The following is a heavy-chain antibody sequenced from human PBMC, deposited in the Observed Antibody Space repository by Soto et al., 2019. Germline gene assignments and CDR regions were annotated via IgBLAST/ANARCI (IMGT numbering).Heavy chain of an antibody. CDR1: GGSFSGYY. D-gene: IGHD3-22*01. J-gene: IGHJ4*02. V-gene: IGHV4-34*01. CDR2: INEGGFT. Sequence: QVQLQPWGARLLKPSETLSLTCAVYGGSFSGYYWSWIRQLPGKGLEWIGDINEGGFTNSNPSLESPLTLSVDTSKKEYSLKLTSVTVSDTAVYFCARGPHYYESSVQAQSDYWGQGILVTFSS. CDR3: ARGPHYYESSVQAQSDY.